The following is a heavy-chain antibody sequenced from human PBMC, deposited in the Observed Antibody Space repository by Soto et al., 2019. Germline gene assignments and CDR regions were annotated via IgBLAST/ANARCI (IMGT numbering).Heavy chain of an antibody. J-gene: IGHJ6*02. CDR3: AGDEGYYYSGMDV. Sequence: SETLSLTCTVSGGSISSYYWSWIRQTAGKGLEWIGRIYPSGNTNYNPSLKSRVTLSIDTSKNQLSLKMSSVTAADTAVYFCAGDEGYYYSGMDVWGQWTAVTVSS. CDR2: IYPSGNT. V-gene: IGHV4-4*07. CDR1: GGSISSYY.